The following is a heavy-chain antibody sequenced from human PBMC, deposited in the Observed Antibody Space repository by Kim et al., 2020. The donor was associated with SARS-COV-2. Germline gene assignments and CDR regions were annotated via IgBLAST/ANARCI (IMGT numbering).Heavy chain of an antibody. CDR3: AREWFGELFSDY. V-gene: IGHV3-66*02. CDR2: IYSGGST. D-gene: IGHD3-10*01. CDR1: GFTVSSNY. J-gene: IGHJ4*02. Sequence: GGSLRLSCAASGFTVSSNYMSWVRQAPGKGLEWVSVIYSGGSTYYADSVKGRFTISRDNSKNTLYLQMNSLRAEDTAVYYCAREWFGELFSDYWGQGTLVTVSS.